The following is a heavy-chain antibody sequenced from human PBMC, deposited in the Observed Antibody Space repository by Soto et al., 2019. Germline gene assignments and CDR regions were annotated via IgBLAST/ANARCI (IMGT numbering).Heavy chain of an antibody. J-gene: IGHJ5*02. D-gene: IGHD3-10*01. Sequence: PSETLSLTCTVSGGSISSYYWSWIRQPPGKGLEWIGYIYYSGSTNYNPSLKSRVTISVDTSKNQFSLKLSSVTAADTAVYYCARYGSGSSVWFDPWGQGTLVNV. CDR3: ARYGSGSSVWFDP. V-gene: IGHV4-59*01. CDR2: IYYSGST. CDR1: GGSISSYY.